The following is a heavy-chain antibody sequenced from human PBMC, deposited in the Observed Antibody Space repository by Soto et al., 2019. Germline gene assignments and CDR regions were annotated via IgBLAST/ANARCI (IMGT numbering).Heavy chain of an antibody. CDR3: ARCRGIAVAGTHSGYYGMDV. J-gene: IGHJ6*02. CDR2: ISYDGSNK. D-gene: IGHD6-19*01. V-gene: IGHV3-30-3*01. CDR1: GFTFSSYA. Sequence: SLRLSCAASGFTFSSYAMHWVRQAPGKGLEWVAVISYDGSNKYYADSVKGRFTISRDNSKNTLYLQINSLRAEDTAVYYCARCRGIAVAGTHSGYYGMDVWGQGTTVTVSS.